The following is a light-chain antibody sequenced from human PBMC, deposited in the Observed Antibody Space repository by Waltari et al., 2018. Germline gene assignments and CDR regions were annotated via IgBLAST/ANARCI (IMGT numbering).Light chain of an antibody. CDR2: VNSDCSH. V-gene: IGLV4-69*01. CDR1: SWHSSNV. J-gene: IGLJ3*02. Sequence: QLALTQSPSASASLGASLTLTSTLPSWHSSNVNAWLQQQPGKGPRYLMKVNSDCSHSKGDKIPDRFSGSSSGAEHYLTISSLQSEDEADYYCQTGGHGTWVFGGGTKLTVL. CDR3: QTGGHGTWV.